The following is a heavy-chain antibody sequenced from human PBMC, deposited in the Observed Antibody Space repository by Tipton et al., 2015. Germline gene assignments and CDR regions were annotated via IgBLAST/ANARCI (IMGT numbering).Heavy chain of an antibody. V-gene: IGHV3-30*03. CDR3: ARFPYFDFWSGSHPDV. CDR1: GFTFSSYA. Sequence: SLRLSCATSGFTFSSYAMHWVRQAPGKGLQWVAIISYDGINKYYADSVKGRFTISRDISEHTLDLQMNSLRAEDTAVYYCARFPYFDFWSGSHPDVWGQGTTVTVSS. CDR2: ISYDGINK. D-gene: IGHD3-3*01. J-gene: IGHJ6*02.